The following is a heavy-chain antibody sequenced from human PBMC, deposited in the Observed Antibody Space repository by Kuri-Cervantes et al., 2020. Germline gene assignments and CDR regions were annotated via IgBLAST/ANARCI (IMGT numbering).Heavy chain of an antibody. CDR1: GGSFSGYY. J-gene: IGHJ6*02. CDR2: INHSGST. CDR3: ARDRGGRYCSGGSCYPRGSRYYGMDV. Sequence: GSLRLSCAVYGGSFSGYYWSWIRQPPGKGLEWIGEINHSGSTNYNPSLKSRVTISVDTSKNQFSLKLSSVTAADTAVYYCARDRGGRYCSGGSCYPRGSRYYGMDVWGQGTTVTVSS. V-gene: IGHV4-34*01. D-gene: IGHD2-15*01.